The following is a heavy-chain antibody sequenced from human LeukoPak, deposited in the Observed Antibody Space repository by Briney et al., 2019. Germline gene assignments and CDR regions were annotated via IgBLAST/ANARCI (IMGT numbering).Heavy chain of an antibody. V-gene: IGHV4-34*01. Sequence: SETLSLTCAVYGGSFSGYYWSWIRQPPGKGLEWIGEINHSGSTNYNPSLKSRVTISVDTSKNQFSPKLSSVTAADTAVYYCARVALKAGGYWGQGTLVTVSS. J-gene: IGHJ4*02. D-gene: IGHD3-10*01. CDR1: GGSFSGYY. CDR2: INHSGST. CDR3: ARVALKAGGY.